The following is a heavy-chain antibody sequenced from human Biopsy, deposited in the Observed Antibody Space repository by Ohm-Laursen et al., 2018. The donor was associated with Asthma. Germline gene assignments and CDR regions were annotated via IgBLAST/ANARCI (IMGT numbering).Heavy chain of an antibody. CDR1: GFVSSQCG. CDR2: VSSDGHNK. V-gene: IGHV3-30*03. J-gene: IGHJ3*02. D-gene: IGHD3-22*01. CDR3: ARQSGQEYGDSIPFDT. Sequence: SLRLSCAAPGFVSSQCGMHWVRQGPGKGLEWVALVSSDGHNKYYEDSVKGRFTISRDNSRNRLYLQINSLTVEDSAVYFCARQSGQEYGDSIPFDTWGQGTKVAVSS.